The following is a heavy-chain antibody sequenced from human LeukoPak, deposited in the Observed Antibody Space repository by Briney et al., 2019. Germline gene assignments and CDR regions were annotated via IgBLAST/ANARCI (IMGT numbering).Heavy chain of an antibody. Sequence: PGGSLRLSCAASGFTFSSYSMNWVRQAPEKGLEWVSSISSSSSYIYYADSVKGRFTISRDNAKNSLYLQMNSLRAEDTAVYYCARGYCSSTSCRILGYYYGMDVWGQGTTVTVSS. CDR1: GFTFSSYS. D-gene: IGHD2-2*01. CDR2: ISSSSSYI. CDR3: ARGYCSSTSCRILGYYYGMDV. V-gene: IGHV3-21*01. J-gene: IGHJ6*02.